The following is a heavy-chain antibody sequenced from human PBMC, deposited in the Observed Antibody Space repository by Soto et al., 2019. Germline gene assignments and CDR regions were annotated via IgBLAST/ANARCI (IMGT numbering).Heavy chain of an antibody. CDR3: ARDGYDGSGSPYPAY. CDR1: GGSMSEYF. D-gene: IGHD3-10*01. Sequence: SETLSLTCSVSGGSMSEYFWSWIRQSPERGLEWIGYVYYLGSTDYNSSLKSRVTISVDTWKRQFSLRLSSVTAADAAIYYCARDGYDGSGSPYPAYWGPGTQVTVSS. CDR2: VYYLGST. J-gene: IGHJ4*02. V-gene: IGHV4-59*01.